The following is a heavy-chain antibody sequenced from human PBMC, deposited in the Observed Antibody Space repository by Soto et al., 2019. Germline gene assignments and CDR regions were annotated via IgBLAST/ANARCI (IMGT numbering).Heavy chain of an antibody. CDR3: AKALTGYCSGGSCPFY. CDR1: GFTFSSYA. CDR2: ISGSGGST. J-gene: IGHJ4*02. Sequence: GESLKISCAASGFTFSSYAMSWVRQAPGKGLEWVSAISGSGGSTYYADSVKGRFTISRDNSKNTLYLQMNSLRAEDTAVYYCAKALTGYCSGGSCPFYWGQGTLVTVSS. D-gene: IGHD2-15*01. V-gene: IGHV3-23*01.